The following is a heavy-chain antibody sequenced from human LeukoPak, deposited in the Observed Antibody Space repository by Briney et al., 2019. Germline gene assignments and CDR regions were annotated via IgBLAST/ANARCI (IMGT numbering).Heavy chain of an antibody. CDR3: AELGITMIGGV. CDR1: GFTFSSYS. Sequence: GGSLRLSGAASGFTFSSYSMSWVPQAPGKGREWFSAISGSGGSSYYADSVKGRFTISRDNSKNTLYLQMNSLRAEDTAVYYCAELGITMIGGVWGKGTTVTISS. D-gene: IGHD3-10*02. CDR2: ISGSGGSS. V-gene: IGHV3-23*01. J-gene: IGHJ6*04.